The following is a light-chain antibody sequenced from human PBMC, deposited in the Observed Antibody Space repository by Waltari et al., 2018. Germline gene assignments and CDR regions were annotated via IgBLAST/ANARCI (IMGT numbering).Light chain of an antibody. Sequence: DIVMTQSPLSLPVTPGEPASISCRSSQSLLHSNVSNYLDCYVKKPGQSPQLLIYLASNRGDGVPDRLIGRGSGRDFTLKISRVEAEDVGIYYCMQGIQIPDTFGQGTRLEIK. CDR3: MQGIQIPDT. CDR1: QSLLHSNVSNY. J-gene: IGKJ5*01. V-gene: IGKV2-28*01. CDR2: LAS.